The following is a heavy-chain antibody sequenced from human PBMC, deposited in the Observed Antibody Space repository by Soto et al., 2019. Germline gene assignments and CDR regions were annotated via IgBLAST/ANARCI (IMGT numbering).Heavy chain of an antibody. CDR1: GWNFSGYY. CDR3: ARGSTNCSSTSCSPVAYYYYYGMDV. Sequence: SETLSLTSAVYGWNFSGYYWSWIRQPPGKGLEWIGEINHSGSTNYNPSPKSRVTISVDTSKNQFSLKLSSVTAADTAVYYCARGSTNCSSTSCSPVAYYYYYGMDVWGQGTTVTVSS. CDR2: INHSGST. V-gene: IGHV4-34*01. D-gene: IGHD2-2*01. J-gene: IGHJ6*02.